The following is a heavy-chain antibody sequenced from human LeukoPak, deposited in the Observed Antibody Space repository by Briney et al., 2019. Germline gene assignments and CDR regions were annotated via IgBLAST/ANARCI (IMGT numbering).Heavy chain of an antibody. CDR2: IFYSGST. V-gene: IGHV4-59*01. CDR1: GGSISSYY. J-gene: IGHJ4*02. Sequence: SETLFLTCTVSGGSISSYYWSWIRQPPGKGLGWNGYIFYSGSTNYNPSLKSRVTISVDTSKSQCSLNLSSVTAADTAVYYCAREKSSGWYGGDFDYWGQGTLVTVSS. D-gene: IGHD6-19*01. CDR3: AREKSSGWYGGDFDY.